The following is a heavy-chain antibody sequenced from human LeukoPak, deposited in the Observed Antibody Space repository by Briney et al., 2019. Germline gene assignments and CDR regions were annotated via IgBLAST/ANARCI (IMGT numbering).Heavy chain of an antibody. J-gene: IGHJ6*02. V-gene: IGHV3-9*01. CDR3: SKVKLVGVYYYYGLDV. Sequence: HPGRSLRLSCAASGFNFDDFAMHWVRQAPGKGLEWVSGIGRNGSIIGYADSVKGRFSISRDNAKNSLYLQMNSLRAVDTALYFCSKVKLVGVYYYYGLDVWGQGTTVTVSS. CDR1: GFNFDDFA. D-gene: IGHD2-15*01. CDR2: IGRNGSII.